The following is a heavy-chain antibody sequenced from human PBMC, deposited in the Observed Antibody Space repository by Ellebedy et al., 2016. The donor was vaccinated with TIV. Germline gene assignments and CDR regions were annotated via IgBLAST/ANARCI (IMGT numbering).Heavy chain of an antibody. D-gene: IGHD4-17*01. Sequence: GESLKISCAASGFPFSHYWMHWVRQAPGKGLVWVSRINSDGTSTSYADSVKGRFAISRDNAKNTLYLQMNSLSAEDTAMYFCARDPYDYDDPGARYYHTGMDVWGQGTTVNVSS. CDR2: INSDGTST. CDR1: GFPFSHYW. J-gene: IGHJ6*02. CDR3: ARDPYDYDDPGARYYHTGMDV. V-gene: IGHV3-74*01.